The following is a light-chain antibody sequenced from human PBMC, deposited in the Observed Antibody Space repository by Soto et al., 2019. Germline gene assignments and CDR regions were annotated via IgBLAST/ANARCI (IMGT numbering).Light chain of an antibody. CDR3: QSYDSSLSAYV. V-gene: IGLV1-40*01. CDR2: GTT. J-gene: IGLJ1*01. CDR1: GSNIGAGYD. Sequence: QSVLTQPPSVSGAPGQRVTITCSGSGSNIGAGYDVHWYQHVPGMPPRLLIFGTTNRPSIVPDRFSGSKSGTSASLAITGIQAEDEADYYCQSYDSSLSAYVFGTGTKVTVL.